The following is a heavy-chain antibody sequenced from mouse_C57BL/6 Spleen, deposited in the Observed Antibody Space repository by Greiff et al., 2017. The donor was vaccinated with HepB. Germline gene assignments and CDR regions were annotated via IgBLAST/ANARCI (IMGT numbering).Heavy chain of an antibody. Sequence: EVKLQESGPGLVKPSQSLSLTCSVTGYSITSGYYWNWIRQFPGNKLEWMGYISYDGSNNYNPSLKNRISITRDTSKNQFFLKLNSVTTEDTATYYCAREVVARGYAMDYWGQGTSVTVSS. J-gene: IGHJ4*01. V-gene: IGHV3-6*01. D-gene: IGHD1-1*01. CDR1: GYSITSGYY. CDR3: AREVVARGYAMDY. CDR2: ISYDGSN.